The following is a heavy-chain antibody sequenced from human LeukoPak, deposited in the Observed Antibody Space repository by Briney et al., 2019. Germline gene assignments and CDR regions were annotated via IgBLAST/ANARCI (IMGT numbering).Heavy chain of an antibody. CDR1: GGSISSSSYY. J-gene: IGHJ1*01. Sequence: SETLSLTCTVSGGSISSSSYYWGWIRQPPGKGLEWIGSIYYSGSTYYNPSLKSRVTISVDTSKNQFSLKLSSVTAADTAVYYCARVRDYDSSGYYYNPECFQHWGQGTLVTVSS. CDR3: ARVRDYDSSGYYYNPECFQH. V-gene: IGHV4-39*07. CDR2: IYYSGST. D-gene: IGHD3-22*01.